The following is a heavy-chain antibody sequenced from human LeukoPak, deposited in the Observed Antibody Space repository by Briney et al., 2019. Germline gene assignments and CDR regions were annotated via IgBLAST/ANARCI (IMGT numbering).Heavy chain of an antibody. CDR3: AKGRFSNFDP. D-gene: IGHD4-11*01. V-gene: IGHV3-23*01. Sequence: SGGSLRLSCAASGFTFSSYGMSWVRQAPGKGLEGVSAINGSGGGGSTNYADSVRGRFTISRDNSKNTLYLQMNSLRAEDTALYYCAKGRFSNFDPCGQGTLVTVSS. J-gene: IGHJ5*02. CDR2: INGSGGGGST. CDR1: GFTFSSYG.